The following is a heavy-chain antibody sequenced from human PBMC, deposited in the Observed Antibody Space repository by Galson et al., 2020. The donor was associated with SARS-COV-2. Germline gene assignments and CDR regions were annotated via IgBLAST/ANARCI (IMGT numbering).Heavy chain of an antibody. D-gene: IGHD6-6*01. Sequence: SETLSLTCTVSGGSISSGGYYWSWIRQHPGKGLEWIGYIYYSGSTYYNPSLKSRVTISVDTSKNQFSLKLSSVTAADTAVYYCARFGIAARTPDYWGQGTLVTVSS. CDR1: GGSISSGGYY. CDR2: IYYSGST. V-gene: IGHV4-31*03. CDR3: ARFGIAARTPDY. J-gene: IGHJ4*02.